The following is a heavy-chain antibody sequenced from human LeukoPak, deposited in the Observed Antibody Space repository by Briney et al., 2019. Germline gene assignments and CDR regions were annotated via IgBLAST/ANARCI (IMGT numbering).Heavy chain of an antibody. D-gene: IGHD1-7*01. J-gene: IGHJ6*03. V-gene: IGHV1-2*02. CDR1: GYTFTGYY. Sequence: GASVKVSCKASGYTFTGYYMHWVRQAPGQGLEWMGWINPNSGGTNYAQKFQGRVTMTRDTSISTAYMELSRLRSDDTAVYYCARARNYPDYYYLYVWGKESTVTVSS. CDR2: INPNSGGT. CDR3: ARARNYPDYYYLYV.